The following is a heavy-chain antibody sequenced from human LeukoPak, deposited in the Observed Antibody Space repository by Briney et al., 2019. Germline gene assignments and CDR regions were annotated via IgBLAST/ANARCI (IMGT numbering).Heavy chain of an antibody. CDR2: INHSGST. J-gene: IGHJ4*02. V-gene: IGHV4-34*01. CDR1: GGSFSGYY. Sequence: SETLSLTCAVYGGSFSGYYWSWIRQPPGKGLEWIGEINHSGSTNYNPSLKSRVTIPVDTSKNQFSLKLSSVTAADTAVYYCARAGVSGYDQWGQGTLVTVSS. D-gene: IGHD5-12*01. CDR3: ARAGVSGYDQ.